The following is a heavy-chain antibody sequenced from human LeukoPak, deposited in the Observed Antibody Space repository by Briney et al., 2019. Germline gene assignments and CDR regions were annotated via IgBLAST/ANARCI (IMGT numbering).Heavy chain of an antibody. J-gene: IGHJ5*02. D-gene: IGHD1-26*01. Sequence: SETLSLTCTVSGGSISTYYWNWIRQPPGKGLEWIGNIYYRGSTNYNPSLQSRVIISLDTSKNRFSLNLSSVTAADTAVYFCARADSSGSFRNWFDPWGQGTLVTVSS. CDR1: GGSISTYY. V-gene: IGHV4-59*01. CDR3: ARADSSGSFRNWFDP. CDR2: IYYRGST.